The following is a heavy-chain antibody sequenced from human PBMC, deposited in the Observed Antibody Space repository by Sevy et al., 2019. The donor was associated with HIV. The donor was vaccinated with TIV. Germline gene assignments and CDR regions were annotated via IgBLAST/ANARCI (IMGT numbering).Heavy chain of an antibody. J-gene: IGHJ6*02. CDR2: LSSSTSTI. CDR3: ARDSSWNYDSYFYGMDV. D-gene: IGHD1-7*01. CDR1: GFSFSGYN. V-gene: IGHV3-48*02. Sequence: GGSLRLSCAASGFSFSGYNMNWVRQAPGKGLEWVSYLSSSTSTIHYADSVNGRFTISRDNAKNSLFLQMNSLRDEDTAVYYCARDSSWNYDSYFYGMDVWGQGTTVTVSS.